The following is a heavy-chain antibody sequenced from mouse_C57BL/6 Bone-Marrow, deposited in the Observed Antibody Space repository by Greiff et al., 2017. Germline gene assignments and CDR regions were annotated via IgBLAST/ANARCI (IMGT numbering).Heavy chain of an antibody. Sequence: QVQLQQPGAELVKPGASVKLSCKASGYTFTSYWMQWVKQRPGQGLEWIGEIDPSDSYTNYNQKFKGKATLTVDTSSSTAYMQLSSLTSEDSAVYYCARRNYGSEDYFDYWGQGTTLTVSA. V-gene: IGHV1-50*01. J-gene: IGHJ2*01. CDR3: ARRNYGSEDYFDY. CDR2: IDPSDSYT. CDR1: GYTFTSYW. D-gene: IGHD1-1*01.